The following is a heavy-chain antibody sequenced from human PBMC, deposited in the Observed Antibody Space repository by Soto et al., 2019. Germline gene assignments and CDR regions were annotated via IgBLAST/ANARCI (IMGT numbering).Heavy chain of an antibody. CDR1: GGTFSSYA. Sequence: SVEVSCRASGGTFSSYAISWVRQAPGQGLEWMGGIIPIFGTANYAQKFQGRVTITADESTSTAYMELSSLRSEDTAVYYCASGRIAVAGILVATPERDGWYFDLCGRGTLVT. CDR2: IIPIFGTA. V-gene: IGHV1-69*13. D-gene: IGHD6-19*01. CDR3: ASGRIAVAGILVATPERDGWYFDL. J-gene: IGHJ2*01.